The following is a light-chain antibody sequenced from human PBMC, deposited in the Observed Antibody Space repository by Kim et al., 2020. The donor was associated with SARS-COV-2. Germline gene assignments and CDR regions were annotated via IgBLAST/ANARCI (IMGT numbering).Light chain of an antibody. CDR3: QKYNNRPLT. CDR2: GAT. V-gene: IGKV3-15*01. Sequence: VSPGERATLSCRASQSVGSNLAWYQQKPGQAPRLLIYGATTRATGIPARFGGSGSGTEFTLTISSLQSEDFALYYCQKYNNRPLTFAGGTKVDIK. J-gene: IGKJ4*01. CDR1: QSVGSN.